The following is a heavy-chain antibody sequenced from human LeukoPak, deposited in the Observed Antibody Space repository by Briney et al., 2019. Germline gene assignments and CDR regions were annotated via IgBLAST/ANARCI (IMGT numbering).Heavy chain of an antibody. D-gene: IGHD3-3*01. CDR2: INPKSGGT. Sequence: ASVKVFCKASGYSFTDKYMHWVRQAPGQGLEWMGWINPKSGGTNYAQKFQGRVTMTRDTSISTAYMELSRLRSDDTAVYYCARGGAYNFWSGYYASGGYFDLWGRGTLVTVSS. V-gene: IGHV1-2*02. CDR1: GYSFTDKY. CDR3: ARGGAYNFWSGYYASGGYFDL. J-gene: IGHJ2*01.